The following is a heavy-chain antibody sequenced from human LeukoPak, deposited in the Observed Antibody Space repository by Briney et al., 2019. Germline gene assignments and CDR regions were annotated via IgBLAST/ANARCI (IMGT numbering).Heavy chain of an antibody. CDR3: ARDRVTSYYDSSGYYG. CDR1: GGSVSSADYY. CDR2: IYYSGST. Sequence: PSETLSLTCTVSGGSVSSADYYWSWIRQPPGKGLEWIGYIYYSGSTYYNPSLKSRVTISVDTSKNQFSLKLSSVTAADTAVYYCARDRVTSYYDSSGYYGWGQGTLVTVSS. D-gene: IGHD3-22*01. J-gene: IGHJ4*02. V-gene: IGHV4-30-4*01.